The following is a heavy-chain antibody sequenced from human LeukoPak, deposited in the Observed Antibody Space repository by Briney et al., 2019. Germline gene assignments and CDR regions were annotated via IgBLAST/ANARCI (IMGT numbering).Heavy chain of an antibody. Sequence: GSSVKVSCKASGGTFITYAISWVRQAPGQGLEWMGRIIPILDITNYAQKFQGRVTITADKSTSTAYMELSSLRSEDTAVYYCARDYNPYCSSASCYAGDYYYYGMDVWGQGTTVTVSS. D-gene: IGHD2-2*01. J-gene: IGHJ6*02. CDR1: GGTFITYA. V-gene: IGHV1-69*04. CDR3: ARDYNPYCSSASCYAGDYYYYGMDV. CDR2: IIPILDIT.